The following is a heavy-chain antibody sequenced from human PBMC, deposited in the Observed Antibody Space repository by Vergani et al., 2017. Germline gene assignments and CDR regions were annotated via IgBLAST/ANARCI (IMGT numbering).Heavy chain of an antibody. J-gene: IGHJ3*02. Sequence: EVQLVESGGGLVQPGGSLRLSCAASGFTVSSNYMSWVRQAPGKGLEWVSVIYSGGSTYYADSVKGRFTISRHNSQNTLYLQMNSLRAEDTAVYYCASREYCSSTSCYGAFDIWGQGTMVTVSS. CDR2: IYSGGST. CDR1: GFTVSSNY. CDR3: ASREYCSSTSCYGAFDI. D-gene: IGHD2-2*01. V-gene: IGHV3-53*04.